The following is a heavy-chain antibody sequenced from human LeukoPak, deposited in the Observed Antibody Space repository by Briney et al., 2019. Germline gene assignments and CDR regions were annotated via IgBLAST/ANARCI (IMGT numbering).Heavy chain of an antibody. D-gene: IGHD6-13*01. CDR2: INPNSGGT. V-gene: IGHV1-2*02. CDR3: ARLIAAAGTFYYYYMDV. CDR1: GYTFTGYY. Sequence: GASVKVSCKASGYTFTGYYMHWVRQAPGQGLEWMGWINPNSGGTNYAQKFQGRVTMTRDTSISTAYMELSRLRSDDTAVYYCARLIAAAGTFYYYYMDVWGKGTTVTISS. J-gene: IGHJ6*03.